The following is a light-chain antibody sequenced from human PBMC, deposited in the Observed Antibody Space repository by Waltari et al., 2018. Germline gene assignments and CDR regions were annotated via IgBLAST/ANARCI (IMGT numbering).Light chain of an antibody. CDR3: SSYTTSSAPGV. Sequence: QSALTQPASVSGSPGQSITISCSGTDSDVGAYDFVSWYQQHPGKAPHLIIYEVSNRPAGISNCFSAPKSGNTAPLTISGLQAEDEADYYCSSYTTSSAPGVFGTGTRVTVL. CDR1: DSDVGAYDF. J-gene: IGLJ1*01. CDR2: EVS. V-gene: IGLV2-14*01.